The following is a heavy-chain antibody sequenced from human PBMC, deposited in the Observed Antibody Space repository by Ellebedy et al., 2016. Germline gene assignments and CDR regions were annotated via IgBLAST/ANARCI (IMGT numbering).Heavy chain of an antibody. J-gene: IGHJ4*02. Sequence: GGSLRLSCAASGFTFSIYWMHWVRQVPGKGLVWVSHINSDGTDTHYADFVEGRFTISRDNAKNTLYLQMNSLRAEDTAVYYCASDISGRGDYWGQGNLVTVSS. V-gene: IGHV3-74*01. CDR1: GFTFSIYW. CDR3: ASDISGRGDY. D-gene: IGHD6-19*01. CDR2: INSDGTDT.